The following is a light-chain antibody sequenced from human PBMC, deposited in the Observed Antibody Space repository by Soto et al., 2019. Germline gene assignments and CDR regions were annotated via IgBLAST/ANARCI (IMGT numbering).Light chain of an antibody. Sequence: EIVLTQSPGTLSLSPGERATLSCRTSRSDRNTYLAWYQQKPGQAPRLLIYGASSRATGIPDRFSGSGSGTDFPLTIRRPELGDFAVYFLQQYWASPPVYAFGQGTKLEIK. CDR1: RSDRNTY. CDR2: GAS. V-gene: IGKV3-20*01. CDR3: QQYWASPPVYA. J-gene: IGKJ2*01.